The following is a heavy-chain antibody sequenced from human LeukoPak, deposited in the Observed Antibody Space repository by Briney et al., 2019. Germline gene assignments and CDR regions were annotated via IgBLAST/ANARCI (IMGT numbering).Heavy chain of an antibody. CDR3: AKGNLDAYYYYYMDV. CDR2: ISYDGGNK. V-gene: IGHV3-33*06. CDR1: GFTFTGYG. J-gene: IGHJ6*03. Sequence: GGSLRLSCAASGFTFTGYGMHWVRQAPGKGLDWVAVISYDGGNKYYADSVKGRFTISRDSSKNTLFLQMNSLRAEDTAVYYCAKGNLDAYYYYYMDVWGKGTTVTVSS. D-gene: IGHD1-14*01.